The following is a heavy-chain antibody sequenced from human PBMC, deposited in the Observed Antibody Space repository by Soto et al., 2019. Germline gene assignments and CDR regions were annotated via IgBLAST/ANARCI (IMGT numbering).Heavy chain of an antibody. J-gene: IGHJ4*02. CDR3: ARVSWGSTSRAAPEFDY. CDR2: ISSSSSYI. CDR1: GFTFSSYS. D-gene: IGHD2-2*01. Sequence: VGSLILSCAASGFTFSSYSMNWVRQAPGKGLEWVSSISSSSSYIYYADSVKGRFTISRDNAKNSLYLQMNSLRAEDTAVYYCARVSWGSTSRAAPEFDYWGQGTLVTVSS. V-gene: IGHV3-21*01.